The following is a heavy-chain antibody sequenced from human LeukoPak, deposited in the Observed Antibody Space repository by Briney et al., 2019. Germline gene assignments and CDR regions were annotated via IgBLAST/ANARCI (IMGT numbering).Heavy chain of an antibody. CDR3: AKDSYESVWRSHRSYFEY. CDR2: ISVYNGDT. J-gene: IGHJ4*02. V-gene: IGHV1-18*01. Sequence: ASVKVSCKASGYTFSSYGISWARQAPGQGLEWMGWISVYNGDTNYAQNFQDRVTMTTDTSTSTAYMELRSLRSDDTAVYYCAKDSYESVWRSHRSYFEYWGQGTLVTVSS. CDR1: GYTFSSYG. D-gene: IGHD3-16*02.